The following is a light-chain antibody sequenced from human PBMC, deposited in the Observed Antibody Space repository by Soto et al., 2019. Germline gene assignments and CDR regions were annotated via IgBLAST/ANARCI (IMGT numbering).Light chain of an antibody. CDR3: GSYTSSSTLYV. CDR1: SSDVGGSNY. CDR2: DVS. Sequence: QSALTQPASVSGSPGQSITISCTGTSSDVGGSNYVSWYQQHPGKAPKLMIYDVSNRPSGVSARFSGSKSGNTASLTISGLQPEDEADYYCGSYTSSSTLYVFGTGTKLTVL. V-gene: IGLV2-14*01. J-gene: IGLJ1*01.